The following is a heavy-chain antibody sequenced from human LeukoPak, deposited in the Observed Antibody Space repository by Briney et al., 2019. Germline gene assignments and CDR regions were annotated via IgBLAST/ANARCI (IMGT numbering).Heavy chain of an antibody. D-gene: IGHD5-12*01. CDR2: IYPCDSDT. Sequence: GESLKISCKGSGYSFTSYWIGWVRPMPGKGLEWMGIIYPCDSDTKSNPSFQSQVTISADKSISTANLQWSSLKASDTAMYYCASHQTNSGYDNFDYWGQGTLVTVSS. V-gene: IGHV5-51*01. CDR1: GYSFTSYW. J-gene: IGHJ4*02. CDR3: ASHQTNSGYDNFDY.